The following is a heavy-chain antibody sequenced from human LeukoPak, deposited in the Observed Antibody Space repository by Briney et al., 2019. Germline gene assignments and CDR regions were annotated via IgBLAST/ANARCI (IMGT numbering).Heavy chain of an antibody. CDR3: AKDQNPGSGSPYDY. J-gene: IGHJ4*02. CDR2: ISGSGGST. CDR1: GFPFSSYA. V-gene: IGHV3-23*01. D-gene: IGHD3-10*01. Sequence: PGGSLRLSCAASGFPFSSYAMSWVRQAPGKGLEWVSAISGSGGSTYYADSVKGRFTISRDNSKNTLYLQMNSLRAEDTAVYYCAKDQNPGSGSPYDYWGQGTLVTVSS.